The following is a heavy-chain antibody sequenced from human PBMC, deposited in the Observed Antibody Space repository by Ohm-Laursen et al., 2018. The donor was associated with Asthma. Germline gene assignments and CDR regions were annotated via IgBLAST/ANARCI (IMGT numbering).Heavy chain of an antibody. D-gene: IGHD1-26*01. CDR3: ARIGPEWELPGREYSLHH. V-gene: IGHV3-21*01. J-gene: IGHJ1*01. Sequence: GSLRLSCAAPGYTFSRYSIHWVRQVPGKGLEWVASISTASTFIYYADSVRGRFTTSRDNAKNSVYLQMNSLRAEDTALYYCARIGPEWELPGREYSLHHWGEGTPVTVSS. CDR2: ISTASTFI. CDR1: GYTFSRYS.